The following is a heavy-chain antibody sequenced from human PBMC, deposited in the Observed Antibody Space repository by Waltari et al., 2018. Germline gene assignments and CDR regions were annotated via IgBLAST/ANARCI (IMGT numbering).Heavy chain of an antibody. V-gene: IGHV1-69*13. Sequence: VQLVQSGAEVKQPGSLVTVFCMVPAVPFSSYAISWDRQALAQGFEWKGGIIPIFGTANYAQKFQGRVTITADESTSTAYMELLSLRSEDTAVYYCARVLVTTELSFSYFDYWGQGTLVTVSS. D-gene: IGHD3-16*02. CDR3: ARVLVTTELSFSYFDY. CDR1: AVPFSSYA. J-gene: IGHJ4*02. CDR2: IIPIFGTA.